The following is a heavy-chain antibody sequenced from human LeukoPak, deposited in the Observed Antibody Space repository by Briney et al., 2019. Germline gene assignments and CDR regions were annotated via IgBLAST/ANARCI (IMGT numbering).Heavy chain of an antibody. Sequence: ASVKVSCKSSGYTFTSYGIIWVRQAPGQGLEWMGWISANNGNTNYAQKLQGRVTMTADTSTSAAYMELRSLRSDDTAVYYCAREHSSGRPDYWGQGTLVTVSS. CDR3: AREHSSGRPDY. CDR2: ISANNGNT. J-gene: IGHJ4*02. CDR1: GYTFTSYG. V-gene: IGHV1-18*01. D-gene: IGHD6-19*01.